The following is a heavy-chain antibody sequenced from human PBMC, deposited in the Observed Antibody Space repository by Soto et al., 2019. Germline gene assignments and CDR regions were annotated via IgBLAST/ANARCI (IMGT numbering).Heavy chain of an antibody. D-gene: IGHD3-10*01. CDR1: GYTFTGYY. V-gene: IGHV1-2*02. CDR3: AKETASYFYGSGSYYGMDV. J-gene: IGHJ6*02. CDR2: INPNSGGT. Sequence: ASVKVSCKASGYTFTGYYMHWVRQAPGQGLEWMGWINPNSGGTNYAQKFQGRVTMTRDTSISTAYMELSRLRSDDTAVYYCAKETASYFYGSGSYYGMDVWGQGTTVTVSS.